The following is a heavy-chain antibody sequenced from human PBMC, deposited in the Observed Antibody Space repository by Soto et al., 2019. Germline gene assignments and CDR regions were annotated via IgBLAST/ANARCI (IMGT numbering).Heavy chain of an antibody. CDR3: ARGIISSSLVTFDV. CDR2: ISSTSTNI. V-gene: IGHV3-21*01. CDR1: GFTFSSYI. D-gene: IGHD2-2*01. Sequence: PGGSLRLSCAASGFTFSSYIMHWVRQAPGKGLEWISTISSTSTNIYYADSVKGQFTISRDNPKNSLSLQMNSLRAEDMAVYYCARGIISSSLVTFDVWGQGTVVTVSS. J-gene: IGHJ3*01.